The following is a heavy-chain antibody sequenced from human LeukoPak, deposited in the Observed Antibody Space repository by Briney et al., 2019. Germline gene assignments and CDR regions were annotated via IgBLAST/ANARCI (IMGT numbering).Heavy chain of an antibody. CDR2: VNPDGSST. CDR1: GFSFSTFW. CDR3: VSDSESRSGGGY. J-gene: IGHJ4*02. D-gene: IGHD1-26*01. V-gene: IGHV3-74*01. Sequence: GGSLRLSCAASGFSFSTFWMHWVRQVPGKGLVWVSRVNPDGSSTSYADSVKGRFTISRDNAKNTVYLQMNSLRDEDTAVYYCVSDSESRSGGGYWGQGTLVTVSS.